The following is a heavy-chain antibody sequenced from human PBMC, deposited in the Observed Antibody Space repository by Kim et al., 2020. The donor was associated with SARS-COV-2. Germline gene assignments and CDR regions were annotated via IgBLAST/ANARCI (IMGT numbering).Heavy chain of an antibody. CDR2: GSN. Sequence: GSNNANPSLKSRVTTSMDTSKNQFSLRLSSVTAADTALYYCARGGKGAFDTWGRGTMVTVSS. V-gene: IGHV4-59*09. CDR3: ARGGKGAFDT. J-gene: IGHJ3*02.